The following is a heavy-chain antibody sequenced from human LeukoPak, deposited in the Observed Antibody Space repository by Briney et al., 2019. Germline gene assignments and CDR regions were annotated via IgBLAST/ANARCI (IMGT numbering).Heavy chain of an antibody. J-gene: IGHJ4*02. V-gene: IGHV3-11*01. Sequence: PGGSLRLSCAASGFTFSDYYMSWIRQAPGKGLEWVSYISSSGSTIYYADSVKGRFTISRDNAKNSLYLQMNSLRAEDTAVYYCARVPSKNSYGPNGVYWGQGTLVTVSS. CDR3: ARVPSKNSYGPNGVY. CDR2: ISSSGSTI. D-gene: IGHD5-18*01. CDR1: GFTFSDYY.